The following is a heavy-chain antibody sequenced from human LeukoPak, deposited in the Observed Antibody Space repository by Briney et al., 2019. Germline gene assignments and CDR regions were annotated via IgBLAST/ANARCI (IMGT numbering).Heavy chain of an antibody. CDR3: ARSLHYYDNSGLFIQY. D-gene: IGHD3-22*01. V-gene: IGHV1-18*01. J-gene: IGHJ1*01. CDR1: GYTFTRDG. CDR2: ISVDSGKT. Sequence: ASVKVSCKASGYTFTRDGFSWVRQAPGQGLEWMGWISVDSGKTNYAQKLQGRVTMTTDTSTSTAYMELRSLRSDDTAIYYCARSLHYYDNSGLFIQYWGQGTLVTVSS.